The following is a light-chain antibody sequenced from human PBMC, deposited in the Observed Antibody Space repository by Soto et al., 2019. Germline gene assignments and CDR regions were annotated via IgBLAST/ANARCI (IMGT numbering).Light chain of an antibody. V-gene: IGLV1-44*01. CDR2: GNN. Sequence: QSVLTQPPSASGTPGQRVTISCSGSSSNIGSNTVNWYQQLPGTAPKLLIYGNNQRPSGVPDRFSGSKSGTSASLAISGLQSEDEADYYCVAWDDSLNGYVFGTGPNVTVL. J-gene: IGLJ1*01. CDR1: SSNIGSNT. CDR3: VAWDDSLNGYV.